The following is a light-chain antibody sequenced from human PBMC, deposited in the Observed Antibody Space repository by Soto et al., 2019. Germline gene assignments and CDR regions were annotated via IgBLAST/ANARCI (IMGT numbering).Light chain of an antibody. CDR3: QQYGSSPT. Sequence: EIVLTQSPCTLSLSPGERATLSCRASQSVSSSYLAWYQQKPGHAPSLLIYGASSRATGIPDRLSGSGSGTDFTLTISRLEPEDFAVYYCQQYGSSPTFGQGNKVDIK. CDR2: GAS. CDR1: QSVSSSY. V-gene: IGKV3-20*01. J-gene: IGKJ1*01.